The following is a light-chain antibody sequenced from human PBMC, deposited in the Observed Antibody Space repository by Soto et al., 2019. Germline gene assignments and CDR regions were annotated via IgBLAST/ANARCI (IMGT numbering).Light chain of an antibody. J-gene: IGLJ3*02. Sequence: QSALTQPASVSGSPGQSITIPCTGTSSNVGYYSLVSWYQQHPGKAPKLIIYEVTKRPSGVSNRFSGSKSGNTASLTISGLQTEDEADYFCCSPWVFGGGTKLTVL. CDR1: SSNVGYYSL. CDR3: CSPWV. V-gene: IGLV2-23*02. CDR2: EVT.